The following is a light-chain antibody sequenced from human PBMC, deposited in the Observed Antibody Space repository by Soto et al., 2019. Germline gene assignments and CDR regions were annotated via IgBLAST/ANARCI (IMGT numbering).Light chain of an antibody. Sequence: SYELTQPPSVSVAPGQTARITCGGNNLGRKSVHWYQQKPGQGPVLVVYDDSDRPSWIPERFSGSNSGNTATLTISRVEPRDDAENYFQVWHSSSDHRVLGGGTKLTVL. V-gene: IGLV3-21*02. CDR3: QVWHSSSDHRV. CDR1: NLGRKS. CDR2: DDS. J-gene: IGLJ3*02.